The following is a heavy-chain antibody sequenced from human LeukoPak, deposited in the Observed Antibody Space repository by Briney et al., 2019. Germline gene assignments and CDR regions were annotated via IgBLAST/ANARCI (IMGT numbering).Heavy chain of an antibody. CDR1: GFTVKSYG. Sequence: PGGSLRLSCAVSGFTVKSYGMSWVRQAPGKGLEWVSAVSGGGGSTYYADSVKGRFTISRDTSKNTLYLQMNSLRAEDTALYYCASRGGSGPYYFDYWGQGTLVTVSS. CDR3: ASRGGSGPYYFDY. J-gene: IGHJ4*02. CDR2: VSGGGGST. V-gene: IGHV3-23*01. D-gene: IGHD3-10*01.